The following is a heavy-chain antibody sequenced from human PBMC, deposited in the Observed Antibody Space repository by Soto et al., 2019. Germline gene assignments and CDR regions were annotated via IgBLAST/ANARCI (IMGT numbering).Heavy chain of an antibody. D-gene: IGHD3-22*01. CDR2: IWYDGSKQ. J-gene: IGHJ4*01. Sequence: PGGSLSLSCAASGFTFSSYSMHWVRQAPGKGLEWVALIWYDGSKQYYVDSVKGRFAISRDDSKNVVYLEMNSLKTEDTAIYYCTTDSYITSIIVRFDYWGHGTLVTVSS. CDR1: GFTFSSYS. CDR3: TTDSYITSIIVRFDY. V-gene: IGHV3-33*01.